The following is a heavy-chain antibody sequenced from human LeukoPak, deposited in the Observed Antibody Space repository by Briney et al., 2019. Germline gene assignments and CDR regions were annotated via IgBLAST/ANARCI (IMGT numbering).Heavy chain of an antibody. V-gene: IGHV1-2*04. CDR3: ARGQYSGSYHAGNWFDP. J-gene: IGHJ5*02. CDR2: INPNSGGT. Sequence: ASVKVSCKASGYTFTGYYMHWVRQAPGQGLEWMGWINPNSGGTNYAQKFQGWVTMTRDTSISTAYMELSRLRSDDTAVYYCARGQYSGSYHAGNWFDPWGQGTLVTVSS. D-gene: IGHD1-26*01. CDR1: GYTFTGYY.